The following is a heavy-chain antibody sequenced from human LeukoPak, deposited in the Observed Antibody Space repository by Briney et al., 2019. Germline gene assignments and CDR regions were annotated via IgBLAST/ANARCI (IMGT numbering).Heavy chain of an antibody. J-gene: IGHJ5*02. CDR2: ISSNGGST. D-gene: IGHD2-15*01. CDR1: GFTFSSYA. CDR3: ARGLRYCSGGSCWNWFDP. V-gene: IGHV3-64*01. Sequence: QPWGSLRLSCAASGFTFSSYAMHWVRQAPGKGLEYVSAISSNGGSTYYANSVKGRFTISRDNSKNTLYLQMGSLRAEDMAVYYCARGLRYCSGGSCWNWFDPWGQGTLVTVSS.